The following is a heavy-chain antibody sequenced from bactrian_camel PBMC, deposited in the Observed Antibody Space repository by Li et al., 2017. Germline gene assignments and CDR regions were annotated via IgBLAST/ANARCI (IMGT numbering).Heavy chain of an antibody. Sequence: HVQLVESGGCSVQAGGSLGPSCAVSGPAHLKNCMGWVRQAPGQECEGVAAIYTGGGSTWYADSVKGRFTISYDNAKNTMSLQMNSLKPEDSGMYYCAARDTGLCEIMSAYSYWGQGTQVTVS. V-gene: IGHV3S1*01. CDR3: AARDTGLCEIMSAYSY. CDR2: IYTGGGST. D-gene: IGHD5*01. CDR1: GPAHLKNC. J-gene: IGHJ4*01.